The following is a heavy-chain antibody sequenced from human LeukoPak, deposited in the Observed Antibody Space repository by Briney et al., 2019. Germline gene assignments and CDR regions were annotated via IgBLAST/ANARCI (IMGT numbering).Heavy chain of an antibody. CDR3: AGVGNNGAVDAFDI. Sequence: GGSLRLSCAASGFTFSAYGMHWVRQAPGKGLEWVAIIYYDGSNKYYADSVEGRFTISRDNSKNTLFLQMNSLRAEDTAVYYCAGVGNNGAVDAFDIWGQGTMVTVSS. D-gene: IGHD2-8*01. CDR1: GFTFSAYG. CDR2: IYYDGSNK. J-gene: IGHJ3*02. V-gene: IGHV3-33*01.